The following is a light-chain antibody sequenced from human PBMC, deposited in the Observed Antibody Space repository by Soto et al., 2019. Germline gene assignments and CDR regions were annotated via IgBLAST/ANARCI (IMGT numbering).Light chain of an antibody. V-gene: IGKV3-15*01. CDR1: QSVSSN. CDR2: GAS. Sequence: VMPQSPAAFSMPQGKRATLSCRASQSVSSNVAWYQQKPGQAPRLLIYGASTRATGIPARFSGSGSGTEFTLTISSLQSEDFAVYYCQQYNNWPPWTFGQGTKVDIK. CDR3: QQYNNWPPWT. J-gene: IGKJ1*01.